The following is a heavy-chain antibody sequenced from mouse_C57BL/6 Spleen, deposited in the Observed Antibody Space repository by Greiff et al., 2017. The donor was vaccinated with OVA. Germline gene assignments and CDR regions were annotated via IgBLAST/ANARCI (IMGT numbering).Heavy chain of an antibody. V-gene: IGHV1-39*01. Sequence: VQLQQSGPELVKPGASVKISCKASGYSFTDYNMNWVKQSNGKSLEWIGVINPNDGTTSYNQKFKGKATFTVDQSSSTAYMQHNSLTSEDSAVXYCATRYYGSSLDYWGQGTTLTVSS. D-gene: IGHD1-1*01. J-gene: IGHJ2*01. CDR1: GYSFTDYN. CDR2: INPNDGTT. CDR3: ATRYYGSSLDY.